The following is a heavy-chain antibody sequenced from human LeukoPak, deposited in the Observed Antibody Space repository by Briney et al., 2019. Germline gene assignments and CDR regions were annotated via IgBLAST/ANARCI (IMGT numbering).Heavy chain of an antibody. Sequence: ASVKVSCKASGYTFNTFSMNWVRLAPGQGREWMGWINTNTGNPTYAQGFTGRFVFSLDTSVSTAYLQISSLKAEDTAVYYCATSPGIAAPSGYYFDHWGQGTLVTVSS. CDR3: ATSPGIAAPSGYYFDH. V-gene: IGHV7-4-1*02. J-gene: IGHJ4*02. CDR1: GYTFNTFS. D-gene: IGHD6-13*01. CDR2: INTNTGNP.